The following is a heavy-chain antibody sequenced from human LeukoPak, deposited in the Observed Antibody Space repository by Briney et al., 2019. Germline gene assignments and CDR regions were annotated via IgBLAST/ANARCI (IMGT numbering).Heavy chain of an antibody. CDR2: IWANGNDK. D-gene: IGHD1-1*01. CDR3: AKTQLDRPHFDY. V-gene: IGHV3-30*02. J-gene: IGHJ4*02. CDR1: AFIFSHYG. Sequence: PGGSLRLSCAASAFIFSHYGMHWVRQVPGKGLEWVAVIWANGNDKYYIDSVKGRFTVSRDNSKNTLYLQMNSLRAEDTAVYYCAKTQLDRPHFDYWGQGTLVTVSS.